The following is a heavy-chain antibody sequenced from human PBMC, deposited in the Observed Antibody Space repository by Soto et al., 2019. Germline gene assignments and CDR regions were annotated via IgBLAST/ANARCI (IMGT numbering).Heavy chain of an antibody. D-gene: IGHD2-2*01. V-gene: IGHV4-39*01. Sequence: QLQLQESGPGLVKPSETLSLTCTVSGGSISSSSYYWGWIRQPPGKGLEWIGSIYYSGSTYYNPSRKSRVTISVDTSKNQFSLKLSSVTAADTAVYYCASLASIVVVPAAPIRDYWGQGTLVTVSS. J-gene: IGHJ4*02. CDR2: IYYSGST. CDR3: ASLASIVVVPAAPIRDY. CDR1: GGSISSSSYY.